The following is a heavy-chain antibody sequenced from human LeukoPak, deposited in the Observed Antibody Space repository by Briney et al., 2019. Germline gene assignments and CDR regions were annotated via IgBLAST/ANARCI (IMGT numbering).Heavy chain of an antibody. V-gene: IGHV1-2*06. D-gene: IGHD3-22*01. CDR2: INPNSGGT. CDR3: ASPGRSDSSGYYDP. CDR1: GYTFTGYY. J-gene: IGHJ5*02. Sequence: GASVKVSCKASGYTFTGYYMHLVRQAPGQGLGWMGRINPNSGGTNYAQKFQGRVTMTRDTSISTAYMQMSRLRSDDTAVYYCASPGRSDSSGYYDPWGQGTLVTVSS.